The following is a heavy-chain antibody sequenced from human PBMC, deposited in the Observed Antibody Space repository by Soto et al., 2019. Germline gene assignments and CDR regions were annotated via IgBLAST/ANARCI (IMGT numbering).Heavy chain of an antibody. CDR2: IKSKTDGGTT. J-gene: IGHJ4*02. V-gene: IGHV3-15*07. CDR3: TTGNYYDSSGPSPDLDY. CDR1: GFTFSNAW. Sequence: PGGSLRLSCAASGFTFSNAWMNWVRQAPGKGLEWVGRIKSKTDGGTTDYAAPVKGRFTISRDDSKNTLYLQMNSLKTEDTAVYYCTTGNYYDSSGPSPDLDYWGQGTLVTVSS. D-gene: IGHD3-22*01.